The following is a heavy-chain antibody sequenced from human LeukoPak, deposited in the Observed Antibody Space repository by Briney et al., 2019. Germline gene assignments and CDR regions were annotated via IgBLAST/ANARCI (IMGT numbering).Heavy chain of an antibody. J-gene: IGHJ6*02. CDR2: ISSSSSGSQT. CDR3: ARDRRPSSYIGMDV. D-gene: IGHD5-12*01. Sequence: KPGGSLRLSCSASGFTFSDHYMSWIRQAPGKGLEWVSYISSSSSGSQTDYADSVKGRFTISRDNAKNSLYLQMNSLRAEDTAVYYCARDRRPSSYIGMDVWGQGTTVTVSS. V-gene: IGHV3-11*05. CDR1: GFTFSDHY.